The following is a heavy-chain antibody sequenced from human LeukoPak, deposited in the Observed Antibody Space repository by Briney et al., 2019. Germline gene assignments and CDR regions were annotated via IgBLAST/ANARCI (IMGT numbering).Heavy chain of an antibody. V-gene: IGHV1-8*03. D-gene: IGHD2-2*01. J-gene: IGHJ3*02. CDR3: ARARIDCSSTSCDDAFDI. Sequence: GASVKVSCKASGYTFTSYDINWLRQATGQGLEWMGWMNPNSGNTGYAQKFQGRVTITRNTSINTAYMELSSLRSEDTAVYYCARARIDCSSTSCDDAFDIWGQGTMVTVSS. CDR2: MNPNSGNT. CDR1: GYTFTSYD.